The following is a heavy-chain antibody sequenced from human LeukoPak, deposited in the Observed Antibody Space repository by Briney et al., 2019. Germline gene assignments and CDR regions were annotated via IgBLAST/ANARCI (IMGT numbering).Heavy chain of an antibody. CDR2: IDYRGST. CDR3: ARHEYSGSYYGLSWFDP. D-gene: IGHD1-26*01. J-gene: IGHJ5*02. V-gene: IGHV4-39*01. Sequence: PSETLSLTCSVSGGSISSSGDYWGWIRQPPGKGLEWIGSIDYRGSTYYNPSLKSQVTISLDTYQNQFSLKLSSVTAADTAVYYCARHEYSGSYYGLSWFDPWGQGALVTVSS. CDR1: GGSISSSGDY.